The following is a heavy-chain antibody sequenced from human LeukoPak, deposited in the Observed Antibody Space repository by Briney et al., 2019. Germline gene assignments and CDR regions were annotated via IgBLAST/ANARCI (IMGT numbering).Heavy chain of an antibody. V-gene: IGHV4-4*07. Sequence: SETLSLTCTVSGGSISSYYWSWIRQPAGKGLEWIGRIYTSGSTNYNPSLKSRVTISVDRSKNQFSLKLSSVTAADTAVYYCARSDSSGYHFQHWGQGTLVTVSS. CDR3: ARSDSSGYHFQH. CDR2: IYTSGST. D-gene: IGHD3-22*01. J-gene: IGHJ1*01. CDR1: GGSISSYY.